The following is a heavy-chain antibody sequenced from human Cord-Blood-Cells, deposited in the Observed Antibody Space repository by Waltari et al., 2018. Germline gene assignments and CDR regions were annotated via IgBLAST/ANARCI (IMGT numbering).Heavy chain of an antibody. Sequence: QLQLQDAAPGLVKPSETLSLTCTVSGGSISSSRSSWGWIRQPPGKGLEWIGSIYYSGSTYYNPSLKSRVTISVDTSKNQCSLKLSSVTAADTAVYYCARHMDFWSGYYFDYWGQGTLVTVSS. CDR3: ARHMDFWSGYYFDY. CDR1: GGSISSSRSS. J-gene: IGHJ4*02. CDR2: IYYSGST. D-gene: IGHD3-3*01. V-gene: IGHV4-39*01.